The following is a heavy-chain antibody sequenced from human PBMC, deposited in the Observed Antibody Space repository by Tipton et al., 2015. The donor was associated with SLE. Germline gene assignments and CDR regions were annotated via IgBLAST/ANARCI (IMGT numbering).Heavy chain of an antibody. V-gene: IGHV4-59*08. D-gene: IGHD5-12*01. CDR3: ARPGGYGTWYFDL. CDR1: GGSISSYY. Sequence: TLSLTCTVSGGSISSYYWIWIRQPPGKGLEWIGYIYYSGSTNYNPSLKSRVTISVDTSKNQFSLKLSSVTAADTAVYYCARPGGYGTWYFDLWGRGTLVTVSS. CDR2: IYYSGST. J-gene: IGHJ2*01.